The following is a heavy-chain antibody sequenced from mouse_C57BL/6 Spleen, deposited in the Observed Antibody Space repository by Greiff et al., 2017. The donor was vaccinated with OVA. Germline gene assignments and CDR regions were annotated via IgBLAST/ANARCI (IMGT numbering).Heavy chain of an antibody. V-gene: IGHV1-52*01. CDR2: IDPSDSET. CDR3: ARTPSYYGSSYDWYFDV. D-gene: IGHD1-1*01. CDR1: GYTFTSYW. J-gene: IGHJ1*03. Sequence: VQLQQPGAELVRPGSSVKLSCKASGYTFTSYWMHWVKQRPIQGLEWIGNIDPSDSETHYNQKFKDKATLTVDKSSSTAYMQLSSLTSEDSAVYYCARTPSYYGSSYDWYFDVWGTGTTVTVSS.